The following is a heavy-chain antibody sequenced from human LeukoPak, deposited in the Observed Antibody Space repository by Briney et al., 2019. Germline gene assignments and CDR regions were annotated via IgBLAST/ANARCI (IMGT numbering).Heavy chain of an antibody. D-gene: IGHD6-19*01. CDR2: IQQHGSEI. CDR1: GFTISSFW. CDR3: TRSGMAVAATPWD. Sequence: PGGSLRLSCAASGFTISSFWMNWVRQAPGKGQERVAHIQQHGSEIYYVDSVKGRFTVSRDNARNSLYLQMNSLRAEDTAVYYCTRSGMAVAATPWDWGQGTLVTVSS. V-gene: IGHV3-7*05. J-gene: IGHJ4*02.